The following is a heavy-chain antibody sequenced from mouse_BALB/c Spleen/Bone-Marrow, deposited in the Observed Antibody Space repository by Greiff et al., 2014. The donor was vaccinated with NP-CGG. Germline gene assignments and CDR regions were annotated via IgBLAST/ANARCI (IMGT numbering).Heavy chain of an antibody. Sequence: VQLQESGPGLVAPSQSLSITCTVSGFSLTSYGVHWVRQPPGKGLEWLGVIWAGGSANYDSALMSRLSISKDNSKSQVFLKMNSQQTDDTAMYYCARDYDYSAWFAYWGQGTLVTVSA. D-gene: IGHD2-4*01. CDR2: IWAGGSA. V-gene: IGHV2-9*02. J-gene: IGHJ3*01. CDR1: GFSLTSYG. CDR3: ARDYDYSAWFAY.